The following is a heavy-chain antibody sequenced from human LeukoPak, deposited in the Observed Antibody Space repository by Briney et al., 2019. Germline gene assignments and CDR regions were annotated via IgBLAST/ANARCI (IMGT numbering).Heavy chain of an antibody. J-gene: IGHJ4*02. Sequence: SETLSLTCTVSGDSISTYYWSWIRQPAGKGLEWIGRIYSSGSTDYNPSLKSRVTMSLDTSKNQFYLNLSSVTAADTAVYYCARRYYYNLGSFPFDFWGQGTLVTVSS. CDR2: IYSSGST. D-gene: IGHD3-10*01. V-gene: IGHV4-4*07. CDR3: ARRYYYNLGSFPFDF. CDR1: GDSISTYY.